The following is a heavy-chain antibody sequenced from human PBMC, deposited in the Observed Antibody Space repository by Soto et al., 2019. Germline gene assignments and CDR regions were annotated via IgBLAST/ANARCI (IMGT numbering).Heavy chain of an antibody. CDR1: GGTFSSYA. CDR2: IIPIFGTA. V-gene: IGHV1-69*01. CDR3: ATTTSCRGGSCYRRFDY. D-gene: IGHD2-15*01. Sequence: QVQLVPSGAEVKKPGSSVKVSCKASGGTFSSYAISWVRQAPGQGLEWMGGIIPIFGTANYAQKFQGRVTITADESTSTAYMELSSLRSEDTAVYYCATTTSCRGGSCYRRFDYWGQGTLVTVSS. J-gene: IGHJ4*02.